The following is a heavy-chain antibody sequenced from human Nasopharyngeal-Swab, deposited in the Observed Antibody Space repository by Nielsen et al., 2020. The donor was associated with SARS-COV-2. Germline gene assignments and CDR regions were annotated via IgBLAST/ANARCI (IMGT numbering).Heavy chain of an antibody. Sequence: GESLKISCAASGFTFSNYYMSWIRQAPGKGLEWVSYISSSGSTIYYADSVKGRLTISRDNAKNSLYLQMNSLRADDTAVYYCARLRRSSGSYYFDYWGQGTLVTVSS. J-gene: IGHJ4*02. CDR3: ARLRRSSGSYYFDY. CDR1: GFTFSNYY. D-gene: IGHD1-26*01. V-gene: IGHV3-11*01. CDR2: ISSSGSTI.